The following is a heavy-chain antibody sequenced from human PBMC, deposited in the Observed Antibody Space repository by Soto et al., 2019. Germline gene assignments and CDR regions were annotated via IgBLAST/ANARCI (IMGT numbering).Heavy chain of an antibody. D-gene: IGHD3-3*01. Sequence: PGGSLRLSCAASGFTFSSYGMHWVRQAPGKGLEWVAVIWYDGSNKYYAGSVKGRFTISRDNSKNTLYLQMNSLRAEDTAVYYCAREGGAGDFWSGYYPPPSDYGMDVWGQGTTVTVSS. CDR1: GFTFSSYG. J-gene: IGHJ6*02. V-gene: IGHV3-33*01. CDR3: AREGGAGDFWSGYYPPPSDYGMDV. CDR2: IWYDGSNK.